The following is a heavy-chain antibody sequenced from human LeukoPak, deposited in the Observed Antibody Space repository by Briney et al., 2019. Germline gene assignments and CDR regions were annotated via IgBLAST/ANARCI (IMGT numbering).Heavy chain of an antibody. CDR3: ARVADSSGWYYFDY. D-gene: IGHD6-19*01. CDR1: GYTFTSYG. CDR2: ISAYNGNT. Sequence: GASVKVSCKASGYTFTSYGISWVRQAPGQGLEWMGWISAYNGNTNYAQKLQGRVTMTTDTSTSTAYMELRSLRSDDTAVYYCARVADSSGWYYFDYWGQGTLVTVSS. V-gene: IGHV1-18*01. J-gene: IGHJ4*02.